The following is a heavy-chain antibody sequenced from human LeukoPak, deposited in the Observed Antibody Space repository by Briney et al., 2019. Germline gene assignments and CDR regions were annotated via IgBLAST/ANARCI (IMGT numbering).Heavy chain of an antibody. V-gene: IGHV3-64*01. CDR2: ISSNGGST. CDR1: GFTLSSYA. CDR3: ARASGNTGMAN. J-gene: IGHJ4*02. D-gene: IGHD5-18*01. Sequence: SGGSLRLSCAASGFTLSSYAMHWVRQAPGKGLEYVSAISSNGGSTYYANSVKGRFTISRDNSKNTLYLQMGSLRAEDMAAYYCARASGNTGMANWGQGTLVTVSS.